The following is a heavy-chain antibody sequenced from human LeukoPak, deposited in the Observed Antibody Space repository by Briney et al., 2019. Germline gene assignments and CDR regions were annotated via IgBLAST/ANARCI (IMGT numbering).Heavy chain of an antibody. J-gene: IGHJ3*02. CDR1: GGSISSGSYY. Sequence: SETLSLTCTVSGGSISSGSYYWSWIRQPAGKGLEWIGRIYTSGSTNYNPSLKSRVTISVDTSKNQFSLKLSSVTVADTAVYYCARYGPPRLRGVRGAFDIWGQGTMVTVSS. D-gene: IGHD4-17*01. CDR3: ARYGPPRLRGVRGAFDI. CDR2: IYTSGST. V-gene: IGHV4-61*02.